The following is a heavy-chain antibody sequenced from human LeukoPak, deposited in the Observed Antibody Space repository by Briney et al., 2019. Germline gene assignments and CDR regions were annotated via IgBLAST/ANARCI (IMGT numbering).Heavy chain of an antibody. D-gene: IGHD4-17*01. CDR2: INHSGST. CDR1: GGSFSGYY. Sequence: SETLSLTCAVYGGSFSGYYWSWIRQPPGKGLEWIGEINHSGSTNYNPSLRSRVTISVDTSKNQFSLKLSSVTAADTAVYYCARGFYGDYAYYYYYYYMDVWGKGTTVTVSS. J-gene: IGHJ6*03. CDR3: ARGFYGDYAYYYYYYYMDV. V-gene: IGHV4-34*01.